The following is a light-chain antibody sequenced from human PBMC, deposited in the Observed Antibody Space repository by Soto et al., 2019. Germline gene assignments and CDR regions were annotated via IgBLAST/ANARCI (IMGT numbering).Light chain of an antibody. Sequence: DIVMTQSPDSLAVSLGERATINCKSRQTILYSSNNKNYLAWYQQKPGQPPKLLIYWASTRESGVPDRCSGSGSGTDFTLTISSLQAEDVAVYYCQQYYNTPWTFGQGTKVEIK. CDR2: WAS. V-gene: IGKV4-1*01. CDR1: QTILYSSNNKNY. CDR3: QQYYNTPWT. J-gene: IGKJ1*01.